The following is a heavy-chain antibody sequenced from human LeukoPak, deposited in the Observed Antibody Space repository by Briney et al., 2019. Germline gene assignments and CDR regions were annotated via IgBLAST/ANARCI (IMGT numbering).Heavy chain of an antibody. CDR3: ASSRTASRGAMDV. V-gene: IGHV3-66*01. J-gene: IGHJ6*02. CDR1: GLTGSSNF. D-gene: IGHD1-1*01. CDR2: IYSGGST. Sequence: GGSLRLSCAASGLTGSSNFMTWVRQAPGKGLEWVSAIYSGGSTFYAASVRGRFNISRDNSKKTMFLQMSSLRVEDAAVYYCASSRTASRGAMDVWGQGTTVTVSS.